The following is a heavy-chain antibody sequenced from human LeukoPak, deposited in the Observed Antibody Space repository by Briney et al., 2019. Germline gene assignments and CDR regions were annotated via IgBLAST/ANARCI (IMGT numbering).Heavy chain of an antibody. Sequence: GGSLRLSCAASGFTSSSYGMHWVRQAPGKGLEWVAVISYDGSNKYYADSVKGRFTISRDNSKNTLYLQMNSLRAEDTAVYYCARHDYGGNSGDYWGQGTLVTVSS. J-gene: IGHJ4*02. CDR1: GFTSSSYG. CDR2: ISYDGSNK. CDR3: ARHDYGGNSGDY. V-gene: IGHV3-30*03. D-gene: IGHD4-23*01.